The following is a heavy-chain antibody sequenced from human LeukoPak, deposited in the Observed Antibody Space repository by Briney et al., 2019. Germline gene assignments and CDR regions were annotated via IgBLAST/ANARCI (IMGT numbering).Heavy chain of an antibody. CDR1: GYTFTSYG. D-gene: IGHD2-21*01. CDR2: ISAYNGNT. CDR3: ARDRGRRVLSPLWWSHSFDP. J-gene: IGHJ5*02. V-gene: IGHV1-18*01. Sequence: ASVKVSCKASGYTFTSYGISWVRQAPGQGFEWMGWISAYNGNTNYAQKLQGRVTITADESTSTAYMELSSLRSEDTAVYYCARDRGRRVLSPLWWSHSFDPWGQGTLVTVSS.